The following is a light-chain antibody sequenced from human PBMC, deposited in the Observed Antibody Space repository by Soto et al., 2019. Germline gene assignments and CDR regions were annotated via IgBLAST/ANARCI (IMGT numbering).Light chain of an antibody. Sequence: EIVVTQSPGILSVSPGDRATLSCRASQSVSTNLAWYQQKPGQAPTLLIYAASTRATGIPARFTGSGSGTDFTLTTASLQSKDFAGDYYQEYSKWPLFTFGPGTRVDIK. CDR1: QSVSTN. V-gene: IGKV3-15*01. CDR3: QEYSKWPLFT. J-gene: IGKJ3*01. CDR2: AAS.